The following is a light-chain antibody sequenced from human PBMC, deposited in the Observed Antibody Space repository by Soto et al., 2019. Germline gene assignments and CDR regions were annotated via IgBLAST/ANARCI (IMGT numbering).Light chain of an antibody. CDR3: QQYNNWPPYT. J-gene: IGKJ2*01. CDR1: QSVSSN. V-gene: IGKV3-15*01. Sequence: EIVMTQSPATLSVSPGERTTLSCRASQSVSSNLAWYQHKPGQAPRLLIYGASTRATGIPARFSGSGSGTECTPTISSLQSEDFAVYSCQQYNNWPPYTFGQGTKLEIK. CDR2: GAS.